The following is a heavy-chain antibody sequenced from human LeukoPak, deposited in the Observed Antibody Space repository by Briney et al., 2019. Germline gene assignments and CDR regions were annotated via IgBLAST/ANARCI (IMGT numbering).Heavy chain of an antibody. J-gene: IGHJ3*02. CDR3: ARGDDAFDI. V-gene: IGHV3-48*03. CDR2: ISSSGRTI. Sequence: GGSLRLSCAASGFTFSSNEMNWVRQAPGKGLEWVSYISSSGRTIYYADSVKGRFTISRDNAKNSLYLQMNSLRAEDTAVYYCARGDDAFDIWGQGTMVTVPS. CDR1: GFTFSSNE.